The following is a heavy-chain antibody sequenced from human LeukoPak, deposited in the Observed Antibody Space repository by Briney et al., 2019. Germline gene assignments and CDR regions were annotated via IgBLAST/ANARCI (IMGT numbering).Heavy chain of an antibody. CDR3: ARVPSGGPFDY. J-gene: IGHJ4*02. CDR1: GYSFTSYG. D-gene: IGHD2-15*01. Sequence: ASVKVSCKASGYSFTSYGISWVRQAPGQGLEWMGWISAYNGNTNYAQRLQGRVTMTTDTSTSTAYMELRSLTSDDTAVYFCARVPSGGPFDYWGQGTLVTVSS. V-gene: IGHV1-18*01. CDR2: ISAYNGNT.